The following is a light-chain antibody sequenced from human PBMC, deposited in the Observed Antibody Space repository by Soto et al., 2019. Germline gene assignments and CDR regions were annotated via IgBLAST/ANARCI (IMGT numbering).Light chain of an antibody. J-gene: IGKJ3*01. Sequence: EMVLTQSPGTLSLSPGERATLSCRASQSVSSNFLAWYQQKPGRAPRLLIYGASTRATGIPDRFSGSGSGTDFTLTISRLESEDFAVYYCQQYGISPPFTFGPGTKVDI. CDR3: QQYGISPPFT. CDR1: QSVSSNF. V-gene: IGKV3-20*01. CDR2: GAS.